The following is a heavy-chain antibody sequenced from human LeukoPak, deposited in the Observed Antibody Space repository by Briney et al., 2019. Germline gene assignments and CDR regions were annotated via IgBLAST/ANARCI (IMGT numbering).Heavy chain of an antibody. CDR3: ARIAAAHYYYGMDV. D-gene: IGHD6-13*01. Sequence: ASVKVSCKASGYTFTSYDINWVRQATGQGLEWMGWMNPNSGNTGYAQKFQGRVTMTRNTSISTAYMELSSLRSEDTAVYYCARIAAAHYYYGMDVWGQGTTVTVSS. CDR1: GYTFTSYD. CDR2: MNPNSGNT. V-gene: IGHV1-8*01. J-gene: IGHJ6*02.